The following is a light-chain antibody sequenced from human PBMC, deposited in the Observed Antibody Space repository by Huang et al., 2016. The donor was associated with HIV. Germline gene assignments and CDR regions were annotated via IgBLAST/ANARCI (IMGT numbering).Light chain of an antibody. CDR2: GAS. V-gene: IGKV3-15*01. CDR3: QQYNDWPPLT. CDR1: QNIGNN. Sequence: EIVMTQSPATLSMSPGERVTLSCRASQNIGNNLAWYQREPGRAPRLLIYGASTRATGIPARFTGGGSGTEFTLTISSLQSEDFVVYYCQQYNDWPPLTFGGGTKVEIK. J-gene: IGKJ4*01.